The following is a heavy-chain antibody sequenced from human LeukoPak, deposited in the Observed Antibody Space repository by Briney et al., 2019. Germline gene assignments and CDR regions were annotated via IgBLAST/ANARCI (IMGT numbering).Heavy chain of an antibody. CDR1: GYTFTTYG. V-gene: IGHV1-18*01. CDR3: ARVEGGWYYFDY. J-gene: IGHJ4*02. D-gene: IGHD6-19*01. CDR2: ISAYNGNT. Sequence: ASVKVSCKASGYTFTTYGISWVRQAPGQGLEWMGWISAYNGNTNYAQKLQGRVTMTTDSSTSTAYMELRSLRSDDTAVYYCARVEGGWYYFDYWGQGTLVTVSS.